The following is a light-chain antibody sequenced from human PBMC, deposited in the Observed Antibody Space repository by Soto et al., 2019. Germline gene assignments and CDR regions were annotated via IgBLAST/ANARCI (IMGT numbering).Light chain of an antibody. CDR3: SSYGGSSNYVM. CDR2: EVV. J-gene: IGLJ3*02. V-gene: IGLV2-8*01. CDR1: SSDVGAYNY. Sequence: QSALTQPPSASGSPGQSVTISCTGTSSDVGAYNYVSWYQQHPGKAPKLIIYEVVKRPSGVPDRFSGSKSGNTASLTVSGLQAEDEADYYCSSYGGSSNYVMFGGGTQLTVL.